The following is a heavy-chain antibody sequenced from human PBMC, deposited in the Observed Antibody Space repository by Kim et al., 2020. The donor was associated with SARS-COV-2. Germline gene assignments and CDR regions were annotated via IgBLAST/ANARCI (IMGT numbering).Heavy chain of an antibody. J-gene: IGHJ1*01. D-gene: IGHD3-9*01. V-gene: IGHV3-7*03. Sequence: QYSGDSVRGRFTVSRDGANMYLQMNSLGAEDTAVYYCARTLTGTTESFEYWGRGTLVTVSS. CDR2: Q. CDR3: ARTLTGTTESFEY.